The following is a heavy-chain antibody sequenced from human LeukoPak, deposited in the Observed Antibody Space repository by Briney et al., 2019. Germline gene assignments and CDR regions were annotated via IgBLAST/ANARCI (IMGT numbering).Heavy chain of an antibody. CDR2: IYHSGIL. CDR1: GYPNRSGYY. J-gene: IGHJ6*03. V-gene: IGHV4-38-2*02. D-gene: IGHD3-22*01. Sequence: SETLSLICTVSGYPNRSGYYWGWLPPPPRKGLEWVGKIYHSGILYYNPSLKSRVTISVDTSKNQFSLKLSSVTAAGTAVYYCARYDYYDSSASTYYYYYIDVWGKGTTVTVSS. CDR3: ARYDYYDSSASTYYYYYIDV.